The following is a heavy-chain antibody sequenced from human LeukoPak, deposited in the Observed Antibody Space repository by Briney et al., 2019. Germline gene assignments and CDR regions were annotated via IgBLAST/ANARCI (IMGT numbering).Heavy chain of an antibody. J-gene: IGHJ3*02. CDR2: IRSKANSYAT. CDR1: GFTFSDSA. Sequence: PGGSLRLSCVASGFTFSDSAMHWVRQASGKGLEWVGRIRSKANSYATAYAASVKGRFTISRDDSKNTAYLQMNSLKTEDTAVYYCTRNSLMPDAFDIWGQGTMVTVSS. CDR3: TRNSLMPDAFDI. V-gene: IGHV3-73*01. D-gene: IGHD1-14*01.